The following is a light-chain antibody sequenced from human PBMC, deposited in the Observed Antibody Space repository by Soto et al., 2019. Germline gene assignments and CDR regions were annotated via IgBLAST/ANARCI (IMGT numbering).Light chain of an antibody. CDR2: DAS. Sequence: EIVLTQSPATLSLSPGERATLSCRASQSVSSHLAWYQQKLGQAPRLLIYDASNRATGIPARFSGSGSGTDFTLTISSLEPEDFAVYYCQQRSNWPPGTFGGGTKVEIK. J-gene: IGKJ4*01. CDR1: QSVSSH. CDR3: QQRSNWPPGT. V-gene: IGKV3-11*01.